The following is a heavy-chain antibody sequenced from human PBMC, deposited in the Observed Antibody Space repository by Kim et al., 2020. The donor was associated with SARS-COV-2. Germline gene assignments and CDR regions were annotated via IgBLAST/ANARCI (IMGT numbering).Heavy chain of an antibody. CDR3: ARGGDYGLDV. CDR1: GGSISTYY. V-gene: IGHV4-59*01. CDR2: IYYSGSV. Sequence: SETLSLTCTVSGGSISTYYWTWIRQPPGKGLEWIGYIYYSGSVNYNPSLKSRGTISLNTSKNQFSLNLSSVTAADTAVYYCARGGDYGLDVWGQGTTVTVSS. J-gene: IGHJ6*02.